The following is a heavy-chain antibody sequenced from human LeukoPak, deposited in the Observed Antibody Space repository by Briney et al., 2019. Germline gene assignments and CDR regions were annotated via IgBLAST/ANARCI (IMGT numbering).Heavy chain of an antibody. V-gene: IGHV3-53*01. CDR2: IYSGGST. CDR3: ARDYYDSSTMYGVY. J-gene: IGHJ4*02. Sequence: GGSLRLSCAASGFTVSSNYMSWVRQAPGKGLEWVSVIYSGGSTYYADSVKGRFTISRDNSKNTPYLQMNSLRAEDTAVYYCARDYYDSSTMYGVYWGQGTLVTVSS. D-gene: IGHD3-22*01. CDR1: GFTVSSNY.